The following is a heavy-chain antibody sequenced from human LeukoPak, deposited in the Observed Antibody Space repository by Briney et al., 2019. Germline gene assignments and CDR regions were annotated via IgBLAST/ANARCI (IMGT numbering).Heavy chain of an antibody. J-gene: IGHJ6*02. CDR1: GYTFTSYG. Sequence: GASVKVSCKASGYTFTSYGISWVRQAPGQGLEWMGWISAYNGNTNYAQKLQGRVTMTTDTSTSTAYMELRSLRSDDTAVYYCAREHGITMVRGVATPGQARPPFMDVWGQGTTVTVSS. D-gene: IGHD3-10*01. CDR3: AREHGITMVRGVATPGQARPPFMDV. CDR2: ISAYNGNT. V-gene: IGHV1-18*01.